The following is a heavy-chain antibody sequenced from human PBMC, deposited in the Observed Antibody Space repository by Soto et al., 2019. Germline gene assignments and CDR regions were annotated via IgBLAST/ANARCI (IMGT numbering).Heavy chain of an antibody. Sequence: GGSLRLSCAASGFTVSSNYMSWVRQAPGKGLEWVSVIYSGGSTYYADSVKGRFTISRDNSKNTLYLQMNSLRAEDTAVYYCAREYYYDSSGYYLFDYWGQVTLVTVSS. V-gene: IGHV3-53*01. CDR3: AREYYYDSSGYYLFDY. D-gene: IGHD3-22*01. CDR1: GFTVSSNY. J-gene: IGHJ4*02. CDR2: IYSGGST.